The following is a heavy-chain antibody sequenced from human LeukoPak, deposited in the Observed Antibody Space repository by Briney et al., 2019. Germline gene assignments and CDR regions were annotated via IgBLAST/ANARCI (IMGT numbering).Heavy chain of an antibody. CDR3: ARAASSSWYFDYGMDV. CDR2: INSDGSST. D-gene: IGHD6-13*01. Sequence: GGSLRLSCAASGFTFSSYWIHWVRQAPGKGLVWVSRINSDGSSTSYADSVKGRFTISRDNAKNTLYLQMNSLRAEDTAVYYCARAASSSWYFDYGMDVWGQGTTVTVSS. J-gene: IGHJ6*02. CDR1: GFTFSSYW. V-gene: IGHV3-74*01.